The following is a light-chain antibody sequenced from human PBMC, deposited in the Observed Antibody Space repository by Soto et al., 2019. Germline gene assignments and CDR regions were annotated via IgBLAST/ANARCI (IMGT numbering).Light chain of an antibody. J-gene: IGLJ1*01. CDR2: EGS. CDR3: SSYTANNTRL. CDR1: SSDVGSYNL. Sequence: QSALTQPASVSGSPGQSITISCTGTSSDVGSYNLVSWYQQHPGKAPKLMIYEGSKRPSGVSNRFSGSKSGNTASLTISGLQAEDEADYYCSSYTANNTRLFGTGTKVTVL. V-gene: IGLV2-14*02.